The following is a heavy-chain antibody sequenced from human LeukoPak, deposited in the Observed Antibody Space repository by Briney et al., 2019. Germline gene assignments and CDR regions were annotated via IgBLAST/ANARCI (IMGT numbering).Heavy chain of an antibody. CDR2: IYPGDSDT. J-gene: IGHJ3*02. CDR3: ATRTVARSNNGFDI. D-gene: IGHD3/OR15-3a*01. V-gene: IGHV5-51*01. Sequence: GESLKISCQGSGYSFTSYWIAWVRQMPGKGLEWMGFIYPGDSDTRYSPSFQGQVTMSADKSISTAYLQWSSLKASDTAMYYCATRTVARSNNGFDIWGQGTMVTVSS. CDR1: GYSFTSYW.